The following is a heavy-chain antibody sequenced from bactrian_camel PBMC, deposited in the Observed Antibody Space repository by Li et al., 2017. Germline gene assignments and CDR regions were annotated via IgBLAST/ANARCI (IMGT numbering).Heavy chain of an antibody. V-gene: IGHV3S53*01. CDR2: IDTYGGT. D-gene: IGHD6*01. CDR1: GYISMTFC. CDR3: VLEGYGGYWYSDFGY. J-gene: IGHJ6*01. Sequence: HVQLVESGGGSVQPGGSLKLSCGASGYISMTFCMGWFRQTPGKQREGVAVIDTYGGTRYANSVKGRFTISRDNAKNTVYLQMNSLKTEDTAMYYCVLEGYGGYWYSDFGYWGQGTQVTVS.